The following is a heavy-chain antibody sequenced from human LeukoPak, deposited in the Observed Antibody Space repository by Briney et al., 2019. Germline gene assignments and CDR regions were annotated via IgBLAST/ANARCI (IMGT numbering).Heavy chain of an antibody. V-gene: IGHV1-8*03. CDR2: MNPNNGNT. J-gene: IGHJ1*01. CDR1: GYTFTGYD. CDR3: ARAPEGYCSSTRCSTAEYFQH. D-gene: IGHD2-2*01. Sequence: GASVKVSRKASGYTFTGYDINWVRQAAGQGLEWMGWMNPNNGNTGYAQKFQGRLTITRDTSINTTYMELSSLTSDDTAVYYCARAPEGYCSSTRCSTAEYFQHWGQGTLVTVSS.